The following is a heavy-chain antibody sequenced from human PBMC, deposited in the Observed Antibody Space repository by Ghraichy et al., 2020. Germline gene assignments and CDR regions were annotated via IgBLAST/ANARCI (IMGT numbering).Heavy chain of an antibody. CDR3: ARVPYYYDSSGAPDY. J-gene: IGHJ4*02. V-gene: IGHV1-18*01. Sequence: ASVKVSCKASGYTFTSYGISWVRQAPGQGLEWMGWISAYNGNTNYAQKLQGRVTMTTDTSTSTAYMELRSLRSDDTAVYYCARVPYYYDSSGAPDYWGQGTLVTVSS. CDR1: GYTFTSYG. D-gene: IGHD3-22*01. CDR2: ISAYNGNT.